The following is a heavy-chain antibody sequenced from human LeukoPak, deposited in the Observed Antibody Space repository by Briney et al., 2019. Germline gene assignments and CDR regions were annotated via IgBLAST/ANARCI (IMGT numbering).Heavy chain of an antibody. V-gene: IGHV4-39*07. CDR1: GGSISSSSYY. CDR2: IYYSGST. Sequence: PSETLSLTCTVSGGSISSSSYYWGWIRQPPGKGLEWIGSIYYSGSTYYNPSLKSRVTISVDTSKNQFSLKLSSVTAADTAVYYCAREYYYDSSGYYYMGNAFDIWGQGTMVTVSS. D-gene: IGHD3-22*01. CDR3: AREYYYDSSGYYYMGNAFDI. J-gene: IGHJ3*02.